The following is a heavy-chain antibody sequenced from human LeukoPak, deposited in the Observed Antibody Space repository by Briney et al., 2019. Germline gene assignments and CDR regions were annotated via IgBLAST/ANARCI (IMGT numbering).Heavy chain of an antibody. J-gene: IGHJ5*02. Sequence: PSETLSLTCTVSGGSINSGSYYWSWIRQPAGKGLEWIGRIYTSGSTNYNPSLKSRVTISVDTSKNQFSLKLSSVTAADTAVYYCARDITDFWSGYYKIGSNSWFDPWGQGTLVTVSS. CDR3: ARDITDFWSGYYKIGSNSWFDP. D-gene: IGHD3-3*01. CDR2: IYTSGST. CDR1: GGSINSGSYY. V-gene: IGHV4-61*02.